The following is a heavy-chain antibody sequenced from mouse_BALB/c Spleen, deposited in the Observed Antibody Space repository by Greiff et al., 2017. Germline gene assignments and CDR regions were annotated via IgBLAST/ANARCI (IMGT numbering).Heavy chain of an antibody. CDR2: ISYDGSN. CDR3: ARARATMDY. V-gene: IGHV3-6*02. D-gene: IGHD3-1*01. Sequence: EVKLMESGPGLVKPSQSLSLTCSVTGYSITSGYYWNWIRQFPGNKLEWMGYISYDGSNNYNPSLKNRISITRDTSKNQFFLKLNSVTTEDTATYYCARARATMDYWGQGTSVTVSS. J-gene: IGHJ4*01. CDR1: GYSITSGYY.